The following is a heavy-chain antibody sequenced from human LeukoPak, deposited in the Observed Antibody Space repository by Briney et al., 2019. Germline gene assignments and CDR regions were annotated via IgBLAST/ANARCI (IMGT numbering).Heavy chain of an antibody. J-gene: IGHJ4*02. V-gene: IGHV1-24*01. CDR2: FDPEDGET. Sequence: ASVKVSCKVSGYTLTELSMHWVRQAPGKGLEWVGGFDPEDGETIYAQKFQGRVTMTEGTSTDTAYMELSSLRSEDTAVYYCATDLTLDYYGSGSYRDYWGQGTLVTVSS. CDR1: GYTLTELS. CDR3: ATDLTLDYYGSGSYRDY. D-gene: IGHD3-10*01.